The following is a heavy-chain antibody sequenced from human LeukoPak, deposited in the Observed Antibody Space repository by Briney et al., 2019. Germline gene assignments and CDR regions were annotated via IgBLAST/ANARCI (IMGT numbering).Heavy chain of an antibody. J-gene: IGHJ3*02. D-gene: IGHD6-13*01. Sequence: GRSLRLSCAASGFTFSSYGMHWVRQAPGKGLEWVAVISYDGSNKYYADSVKGRFTISRDNSKNTLYLQMNSLRAEDTAVYYCAKDHGIAAAGNEGDAFDIWGQETMVTVSS. CDR2: ISYDGSNK. CDR1: GFTFSSYG. CDR3: AKDHGIAAAGNEGDAFDI. V-gene: IGHV3-30*18.